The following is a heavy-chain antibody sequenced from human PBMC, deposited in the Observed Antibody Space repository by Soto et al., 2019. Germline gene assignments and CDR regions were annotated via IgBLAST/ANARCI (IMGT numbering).Heavy chain of an antibody. CDR3: ARVRGSNWLNWFDP. CDR1: GFTFTSSA. CDR2: IVVGSGNT. J-gene: IGHJ5*02. D-gene: IGHD6-13*01. V-gene: IGHV1-58*01. Sequence: ASVKVSCRASGFTFTSSAVQWVRQARGQRLEWIGWIVVGSGNTNYAQKFQERVTISVDTSKNQFSLKLSSVTAADTAVYYCARVRGSNWLNWFDPWGQGTLVTVSS.